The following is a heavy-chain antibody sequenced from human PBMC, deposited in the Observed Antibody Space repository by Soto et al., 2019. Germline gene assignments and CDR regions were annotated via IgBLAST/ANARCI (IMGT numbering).Heavy chain of an antibody. CDR2: ISWDSDTV. CDR3: TRSDGDFGLFDY. V-gene: IGHV3-9*01. Sequence: EVQLVESGGGVVQPGRSLRLSCAASGFTFDEFAMHWVRQAPGKGLEWVSGISWDSDTVAYADSVKGRFTISRDNARNSVSLQMISLSAEDTALYFCTRSDGDFGLFDYWGHGALVTVSP. D-gene: IGHD4-17*01. J-gene: IGHJ4*01. CDR1: GFTFDEFA.